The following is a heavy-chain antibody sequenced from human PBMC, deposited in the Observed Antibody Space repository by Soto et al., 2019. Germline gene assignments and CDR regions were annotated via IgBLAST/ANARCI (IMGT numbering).Heavy chain of an antibody. CDR3: ARGYLFLGFDS. Sequence: QVQLQQWGAGLLKPSETLSLTCAVSGGSLTGYYWGWIRQPPGKGLEWIGQLNHGGSPNYKPSLRSRVTISLDTSQNQFSLRLTSVTAADTAVYYCARGYLFLGFDSWGQGSLVTVSS. V-gene: IGHV4-34*01. J-gene: IGHJ4*02. D-gene: IGHD3-10*01. CDR2: LNHGGSP. CDR1: GGSLTGYY.